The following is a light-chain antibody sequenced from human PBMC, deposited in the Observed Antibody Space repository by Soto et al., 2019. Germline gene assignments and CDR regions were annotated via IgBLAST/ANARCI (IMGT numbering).Light chain of an antibody. J-gene: IGKJ4*01. CDR2: DST. CDR1: QDIRSW. V-gene: IGKV1-12*01. CDR3: QQYDNLPLT. Sequence: DIQMTQSPSSLSASVGDRVTITCRASQDIRSWLVWYQHKPGKAPNLLMFDSTTLQSGVPSRFSGSGSGTDFTFTINSLQPEDIATYYCQQYDNLPLTFGGGTKVDIK.